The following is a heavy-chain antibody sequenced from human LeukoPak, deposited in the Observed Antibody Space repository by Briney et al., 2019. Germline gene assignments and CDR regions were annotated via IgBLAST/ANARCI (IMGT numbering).Heavy chain of an antibody. CDR3: VSAYGGLLDY. J-gene: IGHJ4*02. Sequence: GGSLRLSCAASGFTFSSYEMNWVRQAPGKGLEWISYISSTSSSIYYADSVKGRFTISRDNARNSVHLQMNCLRAEDTATYYCVSAYGGLLDYWGQGTLVTVSS. CDR1: GFTFSSYE. D-gene: IGHD3-16*01. CDR2: ISSTSSSI. V-gene: IGHV3-48*03.